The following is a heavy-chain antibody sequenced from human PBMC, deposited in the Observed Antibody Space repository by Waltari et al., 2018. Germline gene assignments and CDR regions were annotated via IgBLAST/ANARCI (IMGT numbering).Heavy chain of an antibody. CDR3: AKGSGGYYYYMDV. Sequence: EVQLVESGGVVVQPGGSLRLPCAASGFTLDDYAMHWVRKAPGKGLEWVSLISWDGGSTYYADSVKGRFTISRDNSKNSLYLQMNSLRAEDTALYYCAKGSGGYYYYMDVWGKGTTVTVSS. CDR2: ISWDGGST. CDR1: GFTLDDYA. J-gene: IGHJ6*03. V-gene: IGHV3-43D*04.